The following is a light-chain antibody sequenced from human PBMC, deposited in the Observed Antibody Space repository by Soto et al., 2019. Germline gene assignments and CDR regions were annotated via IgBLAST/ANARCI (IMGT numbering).Light chain of an antibody. CDR1: QSISNS. J-gene: IGKJ4*01. Sequence: DIPMTQSPSSLSASVGDRVTITCRASQSISNSLNWYQQKPGKAPTVLIYAASSLQSGVPSRFRASGSGTYFTLTISSLEPEDFATYTCQQSYSIPLTFGGGTKVEIK. CDR2: AAS. CDR3: QQSYSIPLT. V-gene: IGKV1-39*01.